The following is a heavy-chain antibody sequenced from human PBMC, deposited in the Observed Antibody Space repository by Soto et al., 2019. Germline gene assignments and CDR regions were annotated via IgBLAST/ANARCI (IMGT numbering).Heavy chain of an antibody. Sequence: GASVKISCKASGGTFSSYTISWVRQAPGQGLEWMGRIIPILGIANYAQKFQGRVTITADKSTSTAYMELSSLRSEDTAVYYCARSSGDYVSGSGTWAYFDYWGQGTLVTVSS. CDR3: ARSSGDYVSGSGTWAYFDY. D-gene: IGHD2-15*01. V-gene: IGHV1-69*02. J-gene: IGHJ4*02. CDR2: IIPILGIA. CDR1: GGTFSSYT.